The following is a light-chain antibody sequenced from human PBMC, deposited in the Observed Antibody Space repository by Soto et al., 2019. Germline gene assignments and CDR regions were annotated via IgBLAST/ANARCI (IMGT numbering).Light chain of an antibody. V-gene: IGKV3-20*01. CDR1: QSVSSSF. CDR2: GAS. CDR3: QQYDSSRWT. Sequence: EIVLTQSPGTLSLSPGERATLSCRASQSVSSSFLAWYQQKPGQAPRLLIYGASSRATSIPDRLSGSGSGTDFTLTISSRVPDDFAAYYCQQYDSSRWTFGQGTKVEIK. J-gene: IGKJ1*01.